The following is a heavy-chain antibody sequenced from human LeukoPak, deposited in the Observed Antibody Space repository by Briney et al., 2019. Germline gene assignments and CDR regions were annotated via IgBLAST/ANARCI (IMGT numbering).Heavy chain of an antibody. CDR2: IYYSGST. CDR1: GGSISSGGYY. V-gene: IGHV4-31*03. J-gene: IGHJ4*02. CDR3: AREMNYGDYALFDY. Sequence: SETLSLTCTVSGGSISSGGYYSSWIRQHPGKGLEWIGYIYYSGSTYYNPSLKSRVTISVDTSKNQFSLKLSSVTAADTAVYYCAREMNYGDYALFDYWGQGTLVTVSS. D-gene: IGHD4-17*01.